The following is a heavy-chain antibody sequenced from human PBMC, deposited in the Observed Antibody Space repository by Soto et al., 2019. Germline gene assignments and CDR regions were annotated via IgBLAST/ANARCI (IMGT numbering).Heavy chain of an antibody. CDR2: ISYDGSNK. CDR1: GFTFSSYA. CDR3: EGEVGATQAQYFDY. D-gene: IGHD1-26*01. V-gene: IGHV3-30-3*01. Sequence: PGGSLRLSCAASGFTFSSYAMHWVRQAPGKGLEWVAVISYDGSNKYYADSVKGRFTISRDNSKNTLYLQMNSLRAEDTAVYYCEGEVGATQAQYFDYWGQGTLVTVSP. J-gene: IGHJ4*02.